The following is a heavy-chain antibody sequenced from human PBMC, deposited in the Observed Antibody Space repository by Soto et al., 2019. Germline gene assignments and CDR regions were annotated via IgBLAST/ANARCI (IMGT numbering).Heavy chain of an antibody. J-gene: IGHJ4*02. Sequence: QLQLQESGSGLVKPSQTLSLTCAVSGGSISSGGYSWSWIRQPPGKGLEWIGYIYHSGSTYYNPALKSRVTISAERSKNQSSLKLSSVTAADTAVYYCAAGGGLPRYYWGQGTLVTVSS. CDR1: GGSISSGGYS. D-gene: IGHD5-12*01. CDR2: IYHSGST. V-gene: IGHV4-30-2*01. CDR3: AAGGGLPRYY.